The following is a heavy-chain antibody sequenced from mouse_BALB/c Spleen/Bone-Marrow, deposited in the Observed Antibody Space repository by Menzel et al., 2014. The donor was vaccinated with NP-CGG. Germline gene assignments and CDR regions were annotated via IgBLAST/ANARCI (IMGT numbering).Heavy chain of an antibody. J-gene: IGHJ4*01. D-gene: IGHD2-1*01. CDR2: IYPGDGGT. CDR3: ASPYGNYDAMDY. Sequence: SGAELARPGASVKLSCKASGYTFTSYWMQWVKQRPGQGLGWIGAIYPGDGGTRYTQKFRGKATLTADKSSNTAYMQLSSLTPEDSAVYFCASPYGNYDAMDYWGQGASVTVSS. CDR1: GYTFTSYW. V-gene: IGHV1-87*01.